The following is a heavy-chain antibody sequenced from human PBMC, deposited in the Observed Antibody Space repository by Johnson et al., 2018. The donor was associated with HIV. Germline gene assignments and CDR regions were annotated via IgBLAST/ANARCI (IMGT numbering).Heavy chain of an antibody. CDR1: GFTFSSYG. D-gene: IGHD3-16*01. CDR2: IRYDGSNK. V-gene: IGHV3-30*02. CDR3: ALERGGDSAFDF. Sequence: QVQLVESGGGVVQPGGSLRLSCAASGFTFSSYGMHWVRQAPGKGLEWVAFIRYDGSNKYYADSVKGRFTISRDNAKNSLYLQMNSLRAEDTALYYCALERGGDSAFDFWGQGTMVTVSS. J-gene: IGHJ3*01.